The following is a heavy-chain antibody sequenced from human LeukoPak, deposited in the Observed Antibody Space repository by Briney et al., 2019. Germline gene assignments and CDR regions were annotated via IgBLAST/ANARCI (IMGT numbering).Heavy chain of an antibody. D-gene: IGHD3-9*01. J-gene: IGHJ3*02. V-gene: IGHV4-59*08. CDR3: ARLYDILSNYDAFDI. Sequence: PSETLSLTCTVSGDSKIGYYWNWIRQSPGKGLEWIGNIYNSGSTNYNPSFESRVTISLDMSKNQFSLNLSSVTAADTAVYYCARLYDILSNYDAFDIWGQGAMVTVSS. CDR1: GDSKIGYY. CDR2: IYNSGST.